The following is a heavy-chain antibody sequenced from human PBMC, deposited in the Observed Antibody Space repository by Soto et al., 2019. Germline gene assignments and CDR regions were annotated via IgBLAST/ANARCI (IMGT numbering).Heavy chain of an antibody. Sequence: EVQLVESGGGLVKPGGSLRLSCAASGFTFSSYSMNWVRQAPGKGLEWVSSISSSSSYIYYADSVKGRFTISRDNAKNSLYLQMNSLSAEDTAVYYCASAWQLGLDYWGQGTLVTVSS. CDR2: ISSSSSYI. V-gene: IGHV3-21*01. CDR3: ASAWQLGLDY. J-gene: IGHJ4*02. CDR1: GFTFSSYS. D-gene: IGHD6-6*01.